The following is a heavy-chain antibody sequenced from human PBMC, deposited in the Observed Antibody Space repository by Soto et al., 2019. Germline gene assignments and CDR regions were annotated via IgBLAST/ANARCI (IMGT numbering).Heavy chain of an antibody. J-gene: IGHJ5*02. Sequence: GGSLRLSCAASGFTFSDYYMSWIRQAPGKGLEWVSYISSSGSTIYYADSVNGRFTIFRDNAKNSLYLQMNSLRAEATAVCYCARARGSSSSRWFDPWGQGTLVTVSS. D-gene: IGHD6-6*01. CDR1: GFTFSDYY. CDR2: ISSSGSTI. V-gene: IGHV3-11*01. CDR3: ARARGSSSSRWFDP.